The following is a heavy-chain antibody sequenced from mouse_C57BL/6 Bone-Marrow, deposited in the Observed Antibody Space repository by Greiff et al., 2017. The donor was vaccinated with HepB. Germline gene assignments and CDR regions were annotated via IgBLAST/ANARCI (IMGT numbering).Heavy chain of an antibody. V-gene: IGHV2-5*01. CDR2: IWRGGST. CDR1: GFSLTSYG. J-gene: IGHJ3*01. Sequence: QVQLQQSGPGLVQPSQSLSITCTVSGFSLTSYGVHWVRQSPGKGLEWLGVIWRGGSTDYNAAFMSRLSITKDNSKSQVFFKMNSLQADDTAIYYCAKKGPYYGWGFAYWGQGTLVTVSA. D-gene: IGHD1-1*01. CDR3: AKKGPYYGWGFAY.